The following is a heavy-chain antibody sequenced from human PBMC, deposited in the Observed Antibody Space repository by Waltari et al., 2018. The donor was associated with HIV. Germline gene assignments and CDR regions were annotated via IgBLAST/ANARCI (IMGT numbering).Heavy chain of an antibody. V-gene: IGHV4-39*01. CDR2: SYYSGST. CDR1: GGSISSSSYY. J-gene: IGHJ4*02. Sequence: QLQLQESGPGLVKPSETLSLTCTVSGGSISSSSYYWGWIRQPPGKGLEWIGSSYYSGSTYYNPSLKSRVTISVDTSKNQFSLKLSSVTAADTAVYYCARHGSSSQPLRPFDYWGQGTLVTVSS. D-gene: IGHD6-19*01. CDR3: ARHGSSSQPLRPFDY.